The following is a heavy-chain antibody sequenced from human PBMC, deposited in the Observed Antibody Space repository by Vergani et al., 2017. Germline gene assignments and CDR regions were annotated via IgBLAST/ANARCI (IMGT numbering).Heavy chain of an antibody. CDR3: ARDNHCSGSYYRSGYY. Sequence: EVQLVESGGGLVQPGGSLRLSCAASGFTFSSYSMNWVRQAPGKGLEWVSYRRSSSSTIYYADSVKGRFTISSDNAKNSLYLQMNRLLAEDTAVYYCARDNHCSGSYYRSGYYWGQGTLVTVSS. D-gene: IGHD3-10*02. J-gene: IGHJ4*02. V-gene: IGHV3-48*01. CDR2: RRSSSSTI. CDR1: GFTFSSYS.